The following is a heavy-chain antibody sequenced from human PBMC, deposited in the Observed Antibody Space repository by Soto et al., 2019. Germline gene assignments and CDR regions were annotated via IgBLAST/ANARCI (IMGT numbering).Heavy chain of an antibody. Sequence: GGSLRLSCAASGFTFSSYAMSWVRQAPGKGLEWVSAISGSGGSTYYADSVKGRFTISRDNSKNTLYLQMNSLRAEDTAVYYRATRERSSTFYGWDGYYCYFMDVWGKRTTVTVSS. D-gene: IGHD3-16*01. J-gene: IGHJ6*03. CDR3: ATRERSSTFYGWDGYYCYFMDV. V-gene: IGHV3-23*01. CDR1: GFTFSSYA. CDR2: ISGSGGST.